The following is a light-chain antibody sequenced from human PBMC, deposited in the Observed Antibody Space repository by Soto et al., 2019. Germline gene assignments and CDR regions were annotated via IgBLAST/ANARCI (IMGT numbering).Light chain of an antibody. V-gene: IGKV1-39*01. CDR2: AAS. Sequence: DIQMTQSPSSLSASVGDRVTITCRASQSISSYLNWYQQKPGKAPKLLIYAASSLQSCVPSRFSGSGSGKDFTLTICSLQPEDFASYYCQQSYSTSISFGQGTRLEIK. J-gene: IGKJ5*01. CDR3: QQSYSTSIS. CDR1: QSISSY.